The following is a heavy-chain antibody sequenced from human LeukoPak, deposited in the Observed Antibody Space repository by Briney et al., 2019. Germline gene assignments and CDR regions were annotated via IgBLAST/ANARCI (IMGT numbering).Heavy chain of an antibody. CDR1: GCSFSGYY. D-gene: IGHD2-15*01. CDR2: INHSGST. V-gene: IGHV4-34*01. J-gene: IGHJ3*02. CDR3: ARVGPANDAFDI. Sequence: SETLSLTCAVYGCSFSGYYWSWIRQPPGKGLEWVGEINHSGSTNYNPSLQRRGTISVDTSKNQFSLKLSSVTAEATAVYYCARVGPANDAFDICGQGTMVTVSS.